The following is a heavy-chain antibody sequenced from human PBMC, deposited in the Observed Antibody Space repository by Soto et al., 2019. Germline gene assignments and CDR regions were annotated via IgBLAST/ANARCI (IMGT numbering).Heavy chain of an antibody. CDR2: IYHSGST. CDR3: ARGLVVVAAFDY. J-gene: IGHJ4*02. D-gene: IGHD2-15*01. CDR1: GGSISSGGYS. Sequence: SETLSLTCAVSGGSISSGGYSWSWIRQPPGKGLEWIGYIYHSGSTCYNPSLKSRVTISVDRSKNQFSLKLSSVTAADTAVYYCARGLVVVAAFDYWGQGTLVTVSS. V-gene: IGHV4-30-2*01.